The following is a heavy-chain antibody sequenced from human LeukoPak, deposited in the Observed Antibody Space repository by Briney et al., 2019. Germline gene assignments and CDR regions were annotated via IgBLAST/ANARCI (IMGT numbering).Heavy chain of an antibody. J-gene: IGHJ4*02. CDR3: VSLTIFGVARPDY. CDR1: RYSMSDGYY. Sequence: SETLSLTCGVSRYSMSDGYYWGWIRQPPGKGLEWIGSIYHSGITHYNPSLRSRLTMSVDTSKNQFSLNLTSVTAADTAVYYCVSLTIFGVARPDYWGQGTLVTVSS. CDR2: IYHSGIT. V-gene: IGHV4-38-2*01. D-gene: IGHD3-3*01.